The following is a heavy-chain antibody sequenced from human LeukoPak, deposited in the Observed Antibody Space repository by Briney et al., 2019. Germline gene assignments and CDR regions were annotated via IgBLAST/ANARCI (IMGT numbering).Heavy chain of an antibody. CDR2: IMPLFGTA. CDR3: ARDVHGDYGSGWFDP. Sequence: SVKVSCKTSGGTFNNPAISWVRQAPGQGLEWLGGIMPLFGTAGYAQKFQGRVTITKDESTRTVYLELTSLTSDDTAVYYCARDVHGDYGSGWFDPWGQGTLVSVSS. CDR1: GGTFNNPA. J-gene: IGHJ5*02. D-gene: IGHD4-17*01. V-gene: IGHV1-69*05.